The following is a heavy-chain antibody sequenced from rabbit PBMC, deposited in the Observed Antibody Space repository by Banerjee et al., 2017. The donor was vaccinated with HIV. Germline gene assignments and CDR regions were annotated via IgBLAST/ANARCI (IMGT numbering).Heavy chain of an antibody. D-gene: IGHD1-1*01. CDR3: ARDLPGVIGWNLNL. V-gene: IGHV1S45*01. J-gene: IGHJ4*01. CDR2: INSFSDRA. Sequence: QEQVVESGGGLVQPGGSLTPSCKASGFSFSNKAVMCWVRQAPGKGLEWIACINSFSDRAVYATWAIGRFTISRASWTTVTLQMTGLTAADTATYFCARDLPGVIGWNLNLWGPGTLVTVS. CDR1: GFSFSNKAV.